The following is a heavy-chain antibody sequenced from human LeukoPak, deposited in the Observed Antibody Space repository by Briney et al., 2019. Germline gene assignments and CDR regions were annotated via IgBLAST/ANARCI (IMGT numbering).Heavy chain of an antibody. V-gene: IGHV1-2*02. D-gene: IGHD4-17*01. CDR2: INTSNGAT. CDR3: ARDRNTVTTSFDY. J-gene: IGHJ4*02. CDR1: DYTFTGYY. Sequence: ASVKVSCKASDYTFTGYYMHWVRQAPGQGLEWMGWINTSNGATKYAQRFQGRVTMTRDTSISTTYLELSRLTSDDAAVYYCARDRNTVTTSFDYWGQGTLVTVSS.